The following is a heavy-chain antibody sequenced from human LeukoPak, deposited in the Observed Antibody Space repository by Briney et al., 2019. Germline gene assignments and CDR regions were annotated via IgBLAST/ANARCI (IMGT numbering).Heavy chain of an antibody. Sequence: GGSLRLSCAASGFTFDDYAMHWVRQAPGKGLEWVSGISWNSGSIGYADSVKGRFTISRDNAKNSLYLQMNSLRAEDTALYYCAKDIAYSYGNYYFDYWGQGTLVTVSS. CDR1: GFTFDDYA. J-gene: IGHJ4*02. D-gene: IGHD5-18*01. CDR2: ISWNSGSI. V-gene: IGHV3-9*01. CDR3: AKDIAYSYGNYYFDY.